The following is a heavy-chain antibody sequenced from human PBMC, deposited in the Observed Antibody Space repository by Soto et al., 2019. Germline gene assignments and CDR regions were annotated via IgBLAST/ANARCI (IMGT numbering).Heavy chain of an antibody. CDR3: ARGRYGDY. CDR1: GYAFTTYV. CDR2: ISAHNGNT. J-gene: IGHJ4*02. V-gene: IGHV1-18*01. D-gene: IGHD1-1*01. Sequence: QVHLVQSGAEVKTPGASVKVSCKGSGYAFTTYVITWVRQAPGQGLEWMGWISAHNGNTNYAQKPQGRVTVTRDTSTSTAYMELRSLRSDDTAVYYCARGRYGDYWGQGALVTVSS.